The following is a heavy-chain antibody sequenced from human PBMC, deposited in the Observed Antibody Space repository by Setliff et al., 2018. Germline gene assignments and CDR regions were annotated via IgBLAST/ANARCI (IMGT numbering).Heavy chain of an antibody. Sequence: GASVKVSCKASGYTFSSYAISWVRQAPGQGLEWLGWISVYSGNTDYAQNFQGRVTMTADTSTSTAYMELRSLTSDDTAVYYCARRPRAVYGSGRRNWFLDYWGQATLVTVSS. V-gene: IGHV1-18*01. CDR2: ISVYSGNT. CDR3: ARRPRAVYGSGRRNWFLDY. CDR1: GYTFSSYA. D-gene: IGHD3-10*01. J-gene: IGHJ4*02.